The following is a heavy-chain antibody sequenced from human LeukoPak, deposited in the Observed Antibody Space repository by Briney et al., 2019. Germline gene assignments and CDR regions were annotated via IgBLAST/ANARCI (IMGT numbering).Heavy chain of an antibody. CDR2: ISGSGGTA. D-gene: IGHD2-2*01. CDR1: GFTFSIYA. V-gene: IGHV3-23*01. J-gene: IGHJ6*03. CDR3: ARDRASSAYYMDV. Sequence: PGGSLRLSCAASGFTFSIYAMSWVRQAPGKGLEWVSAISGSGGTAYYADSVKGRFTISRDNSKNTLYLQMNSLRAEDTAVYYCARDRASSAYYMDVWGKGTTVTVSS.